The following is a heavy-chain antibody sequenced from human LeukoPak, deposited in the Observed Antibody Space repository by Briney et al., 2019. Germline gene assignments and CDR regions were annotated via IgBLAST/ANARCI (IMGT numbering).Heavy chain of an antibody. CDR2: IRYDGSNK. J-gene: IGHJ4*02. CDR1: GFTFSSYG. Sequence: GGSLRLSCAASGFTFSSYGMHWVRQAPGKGLEGVAFIRYDGSNKYYADSVKGRFTISRDNSKNTLYLQMNSLRAEDTAVYYCAKVNIVVVPAAMHGFDYWGQGTLVTVSS. V-gene: IGHV3-30*02. CDR3: AKVNIVVVPAAMHGFDY. D-gene: IGHD2-2*01.